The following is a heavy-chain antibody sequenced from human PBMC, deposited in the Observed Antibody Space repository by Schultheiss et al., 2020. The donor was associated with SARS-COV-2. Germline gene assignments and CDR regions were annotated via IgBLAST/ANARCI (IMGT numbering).Heavy chain of an antibody. CDR1: GGSISSYY. V-gene: IGHV4-59*12. CDR2: INHSGST. CDR3: ARDLGLRPNWFDP. D-gene: IGHD4-17*01. J-gene: IGHJ5*02. Sequence: SETLSLTCTVSGGSISSYYWSWIRQPPGKGLEWIGEINHSGSTNYNPSLKSRVTISVDTSKNQFSLKLSSVTAADTAVYYCARDLGLRPNWFDPWGQGTLVTVSS.